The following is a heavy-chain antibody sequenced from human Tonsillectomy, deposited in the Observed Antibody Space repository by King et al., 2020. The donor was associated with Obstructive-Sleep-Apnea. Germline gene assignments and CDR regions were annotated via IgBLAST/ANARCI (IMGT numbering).Heavy chain of an antibody. CDR2: INPSGGST. J-gene: IGHJ5*02. V-gene: IGHV1-46*01. D-gene: IGHD3-3*01. CDR1: GYTFTSYY. Sequence: QLVQSGAEVKKPGASVKVSCKASGYTFTSYYMHWVRQAPGQGLEWMGIINPSGGSTSYAQKYQGRVTMTRDTSTSTVYMELSSLRSEDTAVYYCASGRFLEEGGGWFDPWGQGTLVTVSS. CDR3: ASGRFLEEGGGWFDP.